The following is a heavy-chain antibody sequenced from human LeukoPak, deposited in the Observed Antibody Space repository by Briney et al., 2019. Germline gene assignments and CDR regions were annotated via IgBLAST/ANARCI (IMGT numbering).Heavy chain of an antibody. V-gene: IGHV3-53*01. CDR1: GFTVSSNS. CDR2: IYSDNT. CDR3: AREAYYDSSGYPNGRVGYYYYYYMDV. Sequence: GGSLRLSCTVSGFTVSSNSMSWVRQAPGKGLEWVSFIYSDNTHYSDSVKGRFTISRDNSKNTLYLQMNSLRAEDTAVYYCAREAYYDSSGYPNGRVGYYYYYYMDVWGKGTTVTVSS. J-gene: IGHJ6*03. D-gene: IGHD3-22*01.